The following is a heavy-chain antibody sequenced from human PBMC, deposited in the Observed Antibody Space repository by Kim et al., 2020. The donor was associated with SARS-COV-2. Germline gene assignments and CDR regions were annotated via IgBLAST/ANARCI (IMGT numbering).Heavy chain of an antibody. CDR2: INHSGST. Sequence: SETLSLTCAVYGGSFSGYYWSWIRQPPGKGLEWIGEINHSGSTNYNPSLKSRVTISVDTSKNQFSLKLSSVTAADTAVYYCARESPYYDFWSGIQPPLAYYYYMDVWGKGTTVTVSS. J-gene: IGHJ6*03. CDR1: GGSFSGYY. D-gene: IGHD3-3*01. V-gene: IGHV4-34*01. CDR3: ARESPYYDFWSGIQPPLAYYYYMDV.